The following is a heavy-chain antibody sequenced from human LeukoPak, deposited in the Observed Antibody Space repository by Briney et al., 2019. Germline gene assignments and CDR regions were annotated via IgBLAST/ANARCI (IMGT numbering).Heavy chain of an antibody. CDR1: GYSISSGYY. D-gene: IGHD4-23*01. J-gene: IGHJ4*02. V-gene: IGHV4-38-2*01. CDR2: IYHSGST. Sequence: SETLSLTCAVSGYSISSGYYWGWLRQPPGKGLEWIRSIYHSGSTYYNPSLKSRVTISVDTSKNQFSLKLSSVTAADTAVYYCAITVVALYSNFDYWGQGTLVTVSS. CDR3: AITVVALYSNFDY.